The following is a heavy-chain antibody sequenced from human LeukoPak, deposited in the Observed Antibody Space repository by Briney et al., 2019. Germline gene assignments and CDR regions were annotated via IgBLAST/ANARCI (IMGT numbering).Heavy chain of an antibody. J-gene: IGHJ6*02. CDR1: GFTFSSYS. V-gene: IGHV3-48*04. CDR2: ISSSSSTI. CDR3: ARDGGGQQLADYGMDV. D-gene: IGHD6-13*01. Sequence: GGSLRLSCAASGFTFSSYSMNWVRQAPGKGLEWVSYISSSSSTIYYADSVKGRFTISRDNAKNSLYLQMNSLRAEDTAVYYCARDGGGQQLADYGMDVWGQGTTVTVSS.